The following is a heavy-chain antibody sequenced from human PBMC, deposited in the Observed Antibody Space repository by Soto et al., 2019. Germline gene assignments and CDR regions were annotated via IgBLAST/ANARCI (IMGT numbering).Heavy chain of an antibody. CDR2: ISAYNGNT. Sequence: AAVKVSCNASGSTFTSYGIIWVRHSPGQGLELMGWISAYNGNTNYAQKLQGRVTMTTDTSTSTAYMELRSLRSDDTAVYYCARDLIVLVPAANYYYYGMDVWGQGTTVTVSS. V-gene: IGHV1-18*01. D-gene: IGHD2-2*01. CDR1: GSTFTSYG. CDR3: ARDLIVLVPAANYYYYGMDV. J-gene: IGHJ6*02.